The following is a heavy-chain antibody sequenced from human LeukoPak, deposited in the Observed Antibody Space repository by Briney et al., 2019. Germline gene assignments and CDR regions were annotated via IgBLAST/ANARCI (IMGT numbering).Heavy chain of an antibody. CDR1: GYTFTGYY. V-gene: IGHV1-69*04. Sequence: GASVKVSCKASGYTFTGYYMHWVRQAPGQGLEWMGRIIPILGIANYAQKFQGRVTITADKSTSTAYMELSSLRSEDTAVYYCARDQADGNHIVVVPAAYLLYYGMDVWGQGTTVTVSS. CDR3: ARDQADGNHIVVVPAAYLLYYGMDV. D-gene: IGHD2-2*01. J-gene: IGHJ6*02. CDR2: IIPILGIA.